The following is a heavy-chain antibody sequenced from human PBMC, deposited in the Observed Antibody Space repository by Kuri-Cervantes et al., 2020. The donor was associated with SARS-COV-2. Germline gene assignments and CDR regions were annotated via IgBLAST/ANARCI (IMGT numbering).Heavy chain of an antibody. CDR2: ISSSSSTI. Sequence: GGSLRLSCAASGFTFSSYSMNWVRQAPGKGLEWVSYISSSSSTIYYADSVKGRFTISRDNAKNSLYLQMNSLRGEDTAVYYCARGYCSSTSCPPYYYYGMDVRGQGTTVTVSS. V-gene: IGHV3-48*01. J-gene: IGHJ6*02. D-gene: IGHD2-2*01. CDR3: ARGYCSSTSCPPYYYYGMDV. CDR1: GFTFSSYS.